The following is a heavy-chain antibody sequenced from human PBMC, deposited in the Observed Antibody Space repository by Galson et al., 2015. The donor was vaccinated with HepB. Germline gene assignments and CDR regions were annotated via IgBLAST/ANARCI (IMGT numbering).Heavy chain of an antibody. V-gene: IGHV3-23*01. CDR2: VMSGSGGA. D-gene: IGHD6-19*01. CDR3: AKCGVLSSGWCNYFDP. Sequence: SLRLSCAASGFTFSSYGMIRVRQAPGKGLEWVSAVMSGSGGAFYADSVKGRFTISRDNSKNTLSLQMNSLGAEDTAVYYCAKCGVLSSGWCNYFDPWGQGTLVTVSS. CDR1: GFTFSSYG. J-gene: IGHJ5*02.